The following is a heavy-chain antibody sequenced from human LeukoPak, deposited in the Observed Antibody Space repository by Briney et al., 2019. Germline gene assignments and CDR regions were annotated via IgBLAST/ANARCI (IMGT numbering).Heavy chain of an antibody. D-gene: IGHD2-15*01. CDR2: INWNGGST. J-gene: IGHJ4*02. V-gene: IGHV3-20*04. Sequence: PGGSLRLSCAASGFTFDDYGMSWVRQAPGKGLEWVSGINWNGGSTGYADSVKGRFTISRDNSKNTLYLQMNSLRAEDTAVYYCAKSGLNRFDYWGQGTLVTVSS. CDR1: GFTFDDYG. CDR3: AKSGLNRFDY.